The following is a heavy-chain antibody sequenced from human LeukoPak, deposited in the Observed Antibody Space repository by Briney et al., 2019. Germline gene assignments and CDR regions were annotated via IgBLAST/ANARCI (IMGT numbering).Heavy chain of an antibody. J-gene: IGHJ2*01. CDR1: GYTLTELS. Sequence: ASVTVSCTVSGYTLTELSMHWVRQAPGKGLEWMGGFDPEDGETIYAQKFQGRVTITADESTSTAYMELSSLRSEDTAVYYCARGYYDSSGYEAYLPRYWYLDLWGRGTLVTVSS. CDR3: ARGYYDSSGYEAYLPRYWYLDL. D-gene: IGHD3-22*01. CDR2: FDPEDGET. V-gene: IGHV1-24*01.